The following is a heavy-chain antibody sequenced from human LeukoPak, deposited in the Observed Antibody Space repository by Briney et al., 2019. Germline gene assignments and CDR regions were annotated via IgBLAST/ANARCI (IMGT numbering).Heavy chain of an antibody. CDR2: ISSSSSYI. D-gene: IGHD6-13*01. CDR3: ARAAATYFDY. Sequence: GGSLRLSCAASGFTFSSYSMNWVRQAPGKGLEWVSSISSSSSYIYYADSVKSRFTISRDNAKNSLYLQMNSLRAEDTAVYYCARAAATYFDYWGQGTLVTVSS. CDR1: GFTFSSYS. J-gene: IGHJ4*02. V-gene: IGHV3-21*01.